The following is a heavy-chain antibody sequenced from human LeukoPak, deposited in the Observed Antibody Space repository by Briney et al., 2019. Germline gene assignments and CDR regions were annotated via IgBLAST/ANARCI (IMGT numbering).Heavy chain of an antibody. Sequence: KPSETLSLTCTVSGASITTYYWSWIRQPPGKGLEWIGYIYHSGSTKYNPSLKSRVTISVDTSKNQFSLRLSSVTAADTAVYYCARQLYDSSGYPFGYWGQGTLVTVSS. V-gene: IGHV4-59*08. D-gene: IGHD3-22*01. CDR1: GASITTYY. J-gene: IGHJ4*02. CDR2: IYHSGST. CDR3: ARQLYDSSGYPFGY.